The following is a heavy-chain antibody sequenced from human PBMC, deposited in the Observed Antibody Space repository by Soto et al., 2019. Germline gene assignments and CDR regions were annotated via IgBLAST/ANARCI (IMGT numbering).Heavy chain of an antibody. CDR1: GFTFSNAW. J-gene: IGHJ4*02. CDR3: TTWDIVVPHFDY. Sequence: GGSLRLSCAASGFTFSNAWMSWVRQAPGKGLEWVGRIKSKTDGAATDYAAPVKGRFTISRDDSKNTLYLQMNSLKTEDTAVYYCTTWDIVVPHFDYWGQGTLVTVSS. CDR2: IKSKTDGAAT. D-gene: IGHD2-15*01. V-gene: IGHV3-15*01.